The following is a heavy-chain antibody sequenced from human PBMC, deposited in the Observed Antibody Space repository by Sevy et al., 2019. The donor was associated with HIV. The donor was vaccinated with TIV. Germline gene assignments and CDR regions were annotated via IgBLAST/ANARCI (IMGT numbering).Heavy chain of an antibody. V-gene: IGHV3-7*01. D-gene: IGHD6-13*01. CDR1: GFTLNSYW. J-gene: IGHJ4*02. CDR2: IKQDGSVK. Sequence: GGSLRLSCVASGFTLNSYWMSWVRQAPGKGLEWVANIKQDGSVKYYVDSVKGRFTISGDNARNLLYLQMNSLRVEDTALYYCVRAIAADGSFWGQGTLVTVSS. CDR3: VRAIAADGSF.